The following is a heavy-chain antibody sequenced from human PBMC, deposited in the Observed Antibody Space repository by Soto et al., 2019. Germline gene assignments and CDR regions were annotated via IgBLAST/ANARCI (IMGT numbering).Heavy chain of an antibody. J-gene: IGHJ4*02. V-gene: IGHV3-15*01. CDR2: IKSKTEDEAT. CDR1: GFTFNNAW. CDR3: ATGGECRDYGYDY. Sequence: EVHLVESGGGLVKPGGSLRLSCTASGFTFNNAWMTWVRQAPGKGLEWVGRIKSKTEDEATDFAAPVKGRFTISRDDSRTSLYLQMSSLKTDDTGVYYCATGGECRDYGYDYWGQGTLVTVSS. D-gene: IGHD4-17*01.